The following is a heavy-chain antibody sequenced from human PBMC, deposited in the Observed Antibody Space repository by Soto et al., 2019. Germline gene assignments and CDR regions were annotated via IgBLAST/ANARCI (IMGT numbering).Heavy chain of an antibody. CDR3: ARDRITTRGDAFDL. V-gene: IGHV1-69*08. CDR1: GGTFSTYI. CDR2: IIHIPDIT. D-gene: IGHD3-3*01. J-gene: IGHJ3*01. Sequence: QVQLVQSGAEMKKPGSSVKVYCKAPGGTFSTYIISWVRQAPGQGLEWMGRIIHIPDITNYAQKFQGRVTITADKSTSTADMELGSLRSEDTAVYYCARDRITTRGDAFDLWGQGTMVTVSS.